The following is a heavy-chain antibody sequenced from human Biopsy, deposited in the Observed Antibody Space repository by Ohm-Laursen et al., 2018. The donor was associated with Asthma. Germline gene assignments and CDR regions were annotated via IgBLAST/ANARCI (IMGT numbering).Heavy chain of an antibody. CDR1: GFTFSSYA. J-gene: IGHJ4*02. V-gene: IGHV3-23*01. CDR3: ARGGSRDLWGTYRYPWDY. D-gene: IGHD3-16*02. Sequence: SLRLSCAASGFTFSSYAMSWVRQAPGKGLERVSAITGSGGTTYYADSVKGRFTISRDNAKNSLFLQMNSLRAEDTAVYYCARGGSRDLWGTYRYPWDYWGQGTLVTVSS. CDR2: ITGSGGTT.